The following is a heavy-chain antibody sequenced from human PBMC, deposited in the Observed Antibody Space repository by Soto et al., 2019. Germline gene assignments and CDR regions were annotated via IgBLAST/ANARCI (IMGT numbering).Heavy chain of an antibody. D-gene: IGHD1-1*01. CDR1: GGSITSSGSA. CDR3: ARHIHNQGFEYYFDS. J-gene: IGHJ4*02. V-gene: IGHV4-39*01. Sequence: SETLSLTCNASGGSITSSGSAWGWIRQSPGKGLEWIGTIDYSGNIYYIPSLKSRITISVDTSKNQISLKLSSVTAADTAVYYCARHIHNQGFEYYFDSWGQGTLVTVSS. CDR2: IDYSGNI.